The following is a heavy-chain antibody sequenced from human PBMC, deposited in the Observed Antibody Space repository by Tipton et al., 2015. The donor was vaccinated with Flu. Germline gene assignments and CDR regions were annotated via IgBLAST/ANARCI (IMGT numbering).Heavy chain of an antibody. CDR3: ARAVYGAFDAFDI. Sequence: TLSLTCTVSGGSINSYYWSWIRQPPGKGLEWIGYLHYSGSTNYNPSLKSRVTISEGTSMNHFSLKLSSVTAADTAVYYCARAVYGAFDAFDIWGRGTVVTVSS. J-gene: IGHJ3*02. V-gene: IGHV4-59*01. CDR2: LHYSGST. CDR1: GGSINSYY. D-gene: IGHD4/OR15-4a*01.